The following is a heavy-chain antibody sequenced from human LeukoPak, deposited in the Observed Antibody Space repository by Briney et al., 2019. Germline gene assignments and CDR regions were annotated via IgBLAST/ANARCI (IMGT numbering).Heavy chain of an antibody. D-gene: IGHD1-1*01. J-gene: IGHJ4*02. CDR1: GFTFSSYG. Sequence: GGSLRLSCAASGFTFSSYGMHWVRQAPGKGLEWVAVISYDGSNKYYADSVKGRFTISRDNSKNTLYLQMNSLRAEDTAVYYCAKGYLMTYWIAGYWGQGPRVTVSS. CDR3: AKGYLMTYWIAGY. V-gene: IGHV3-30*18. CDR2: ISYDGSNK.